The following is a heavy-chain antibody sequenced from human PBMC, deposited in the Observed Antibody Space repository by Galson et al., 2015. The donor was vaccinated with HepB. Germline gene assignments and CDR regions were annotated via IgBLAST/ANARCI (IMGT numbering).Heavy chain of an antibody. CDR3: ARPNMDHEGSSCFAS. J-gene: IGHJ4*02. Sequence: SVKVSCKASGVTFSNFAISWVRQAPGQGLEWMGSIIPMFGVLHLARKFQGRVTMTADASTNTAYMELSSLRSEDTAVYFCARPNMDHEGSSCFASWGQGPRSPSPQ. CDR2: IIPMFGVL. D-gene: IGHD3-10*01. V-gene: IGHV1-69*13. CDR1: GVTFSNFA.